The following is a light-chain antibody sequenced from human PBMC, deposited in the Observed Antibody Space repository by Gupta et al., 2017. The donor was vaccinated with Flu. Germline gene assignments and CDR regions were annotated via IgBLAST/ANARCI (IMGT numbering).Light chain of an antibody. V-gene: IGLV2-11*01. CDR3: RSWASKNAISV. CDR2: DVT. CDR1: SDLSACNY. J-gene: IGLJ2*01. Sequence: SDLSACNYVHWYQQYPGKAPQLMVYDVTERSSGVPVRFSGSKSGTTATLTIRGVQVEDEGDYYCRSWASKNAISVFGGGTKLTVL.